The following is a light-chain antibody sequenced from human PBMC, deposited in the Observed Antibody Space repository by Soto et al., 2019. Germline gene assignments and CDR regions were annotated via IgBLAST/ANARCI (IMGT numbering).Light chain of an antibody. J-gene: IGKJ5*01. CDR1: QIVSSY. Sequence: IVWTHAPSTLSLSPGERATLSFMSSQIVSSYLAWYQQKPGQAPRLLIYDASNRATGIPARFSGSGSGTDFTLTISSLEPEDFAVYYCQQRSNWPPITFGQGTRLEIK. CDR3: QQRSNWPPIT. V-gene: IGKV3-11*01. CDR2: DAS.